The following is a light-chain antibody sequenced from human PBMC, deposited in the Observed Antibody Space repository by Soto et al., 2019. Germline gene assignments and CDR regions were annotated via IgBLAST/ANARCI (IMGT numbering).Light chain of an antibody. J-gene: IGKJ1*01. Sequence: IVLTHSPGTLSLSPGERATLSCRASQSVSSNYLAWFQQKPGQAPRLLIYAASSRATGIPDRFSGSGSGTDFTLTISRLEPEDFAVYYCQQYGSSPQTFGQGTMVDI. V-gene: IGKV3-20*01. CDR3: QQYGSSPQT. CDR2: AAS. CDR1: QSVSSNY.